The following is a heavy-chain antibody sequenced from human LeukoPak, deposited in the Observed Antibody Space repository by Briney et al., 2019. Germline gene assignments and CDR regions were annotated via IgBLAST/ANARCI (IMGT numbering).Heavy chain of an antibody. CDR1: GSSMSSDYY. D-gene: IGHD3-10*01. CDR3: ARESQSVLWFGVHL. CDR2: ISDSGSA. Sequence: SETLSLTCTVSGSSMSSDYYWGWIRQPPGKGLEWIGSISDSGSAYYNPSLKSRVVISVDPSKKQFSLKVTSVTAADTAVYHCARESQSVLWFGVHLWGHGTLVTVSS. V-gene: IGHV4-38-2*02. J-gene: IGHJ4*01.